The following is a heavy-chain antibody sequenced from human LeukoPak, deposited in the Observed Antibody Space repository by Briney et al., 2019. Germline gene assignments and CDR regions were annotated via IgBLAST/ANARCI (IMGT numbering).Heavy chain of an antibody. CDR2: IWYDGSNK. Sequence: PGGSLRFSCAASGFTFSSYGMHWVRQAPGKGLEWVAVIWYDGSNKYYAESVKGRFTISRDNPKNTLYLQMNSLRAEDTAVYYCARDRAYGSGSYYLYYYYYGMDVWGQGTTVTVSS. CDR3: ARDRAYGSGSYYLYYYYYGMDV. D-gene: IGHD3-10*01. J-gene: IGHJ6*02. CDR1: GFTFSSYG. V-gene: IGHV3-33*01.